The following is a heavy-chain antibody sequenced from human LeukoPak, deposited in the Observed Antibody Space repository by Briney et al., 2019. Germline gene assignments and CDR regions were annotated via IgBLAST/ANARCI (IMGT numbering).Heavy chain of an antibody. CDR1: GFTFSRYA. D-gene: IGHD6-13*01. V-gene: IGHV3-30-3*02. Sequence: GRSLRLSCATSGFTFSRYAMHWVRQAPGKGLEWVALISYDANIGSNKYYADSVKGRFTISRDNSKNTLYLQMNSLRAEDTAVYYCAKDYEYNSNTWYFHWGRGTLVSVSS. J-gene: IGHJ4*02. CDR3: AKDYEYNSNTWYFH. CDR2: ISYDANIGSNK.